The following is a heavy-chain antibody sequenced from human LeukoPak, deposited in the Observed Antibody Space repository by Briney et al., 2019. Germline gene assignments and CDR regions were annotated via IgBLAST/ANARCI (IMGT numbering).Heavy chain of an antibody. Sequence: GESLRLSCERSGFTLRGYWMTWVRQPPAKGLEWVATINEDGSEKFYVDSVKGRFTISRDDAENSLYLHMSRLRAEDTAVYYCATFSAAESWGQGALVTVSS. CDR3: ATFSAAES. V-gene: IGHV3-7*01. D-gene: IGHD2-2*01. J-gene: IGHJ4*02. CDR2: INEDGSEK. CDR1: GFTLRGYW.